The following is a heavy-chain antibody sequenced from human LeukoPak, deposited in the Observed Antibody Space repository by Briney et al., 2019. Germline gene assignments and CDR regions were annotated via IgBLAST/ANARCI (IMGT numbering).Heavy chain of an antibody. CDR3: ARSSRAYYYYGMDV. Sequence: PSETLSLTCTVSGGSISSYYWSWIRQPAGRGLEWIGRIYTSGSTNYNPSLKSRVTMSVDTSKNQFSLKLSSVTAADTAVYYCARSSRAYYYYGMDVWGQGTTVTVSS. V-gene: IGHV4-4*07. CDR2: IYTSGST. J-gene: IGHJ6*02. CDR1: GGSISSYY.